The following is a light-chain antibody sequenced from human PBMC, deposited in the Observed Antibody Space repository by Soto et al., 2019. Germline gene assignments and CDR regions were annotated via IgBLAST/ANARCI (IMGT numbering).Light chain of an antibody. J-gene: IGKJ3*01. CDR3: QXRSNWPPEVT. V-gene: IGKV3-11*01. CDR1: QSVRSS. Sequence: EIVLTQSPDTLSLSPGERATLSCRASQSVRSSLAWYQQKPGQAPRLLIYDASNRATGIPARFSGSGSGTDFTLTISSLEPEDFAVYYCQXRSNWPPEVTFGPGTKVDIK. CDR2: DAS.